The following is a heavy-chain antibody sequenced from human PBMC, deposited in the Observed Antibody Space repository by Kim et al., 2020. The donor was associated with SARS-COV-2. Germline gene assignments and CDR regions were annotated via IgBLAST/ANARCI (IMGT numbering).Heavy chain of an antibody. CDR2: IYHSGST. CDR1: GGSITSSNW. V-gene: IGHV4-4*02. CDR3: AGSSSHNWFDP. D-gene: IGHD6-13*01. J-gene: IGHJ5*02. Sequence: SETLSLTCGVSGGSITSSNWWSWVRQPPGKGLEWIGEIYHSGSTNYNPSLKSRVTISVARSKKQFSLKLTSVTAADTAVYYCAGSSSHNWFDPWGQGTL.